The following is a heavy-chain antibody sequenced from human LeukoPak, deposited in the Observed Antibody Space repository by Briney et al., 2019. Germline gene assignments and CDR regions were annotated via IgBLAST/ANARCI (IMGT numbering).Heavy chain of an antibody. Sequence: GWSLRLSCAASGFTFSTFAMNWVRQPPGKGLEWVSSIFPSGGEIHYADSVRGRFTISRDNFKSTLYLQMNSLRDEDTDVYYCARSVPILYYFDYWGQGTLVTVSS. D-gene: IGHD3-3*02. CDR1: GFTFSTFA. CDR3: ARSVPILYYFDY. V-gene: IGHV3-23*01. CDR2: IFPSGGEI. J-gene: IGHJ4*02.